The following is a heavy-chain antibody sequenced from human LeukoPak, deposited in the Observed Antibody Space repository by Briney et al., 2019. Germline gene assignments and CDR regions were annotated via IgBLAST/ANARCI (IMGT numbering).Heavy chain of an antibody. CDR2: ISSSSSYI. J-gene: IGHJ5*02. CDR1: GFTFSSYS. Sequence: GGSLRLSCAASGFTFSSYSMNWVRQAPGKGLEWVSSISSSSSYIYYADSVKGRFTISRDNSKDTLYLQLNSLSPEDTAIYYCARLVGALDVMRLDPWGQGTRVAVSA. CDR3: ARLVGALDVMRLDP. D-gene: IGHD3-16*01. V-gene: IGHV3-21*04.